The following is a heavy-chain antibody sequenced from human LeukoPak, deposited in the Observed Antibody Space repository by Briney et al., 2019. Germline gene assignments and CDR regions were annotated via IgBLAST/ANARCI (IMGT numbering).Heavy chain of an antibody. CDR3: ATSAYLDH. CDR1: GFTSDDYG. D-gene: IGHD3-16*01. Sequence: GGSLRLSCAASGFTSDDYGMNWVRPAPGRGLEWVSGMNWNGNDIGYADSVKGRFTISRDNAKNFLYLQMNSLRVEDMAFYYCATSAYLDHWGQGTLDTVSP. CDR2: MNWNGNDI. V-gene: IGHV3-20*04. J-gene: IGHJ4*02.